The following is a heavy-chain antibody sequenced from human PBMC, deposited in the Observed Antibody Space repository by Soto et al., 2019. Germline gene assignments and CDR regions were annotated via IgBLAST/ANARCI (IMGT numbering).Heavy chain of an antibody. CDR3: ARGKVPGIAVAGTPFDY. Sequence: ASVKVSCKASGYTFTIYAMHCVLQSPVQRLEWMGWINAGNGNTKYSQKFQGRVTITRDTSASTAYMELSSLRSEDTAVYYCARGKVPGIAVAGTPFDYWGQGTLVTVSS. CDR1: GYTFTIYA. J-gene: IGHJ4*02. D-gene: IGHD6-19*01. V-gene: IGHV1-3*01. CDR2: INAGNGNT.